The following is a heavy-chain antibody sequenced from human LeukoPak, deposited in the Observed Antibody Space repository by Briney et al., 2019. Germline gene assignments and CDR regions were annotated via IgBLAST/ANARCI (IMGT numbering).Heavy chain of an antibody. D-gene: IGHD2-2*03. Sequence: GGSLRLSCTASGFTFSSYTMSWVRQAPGEGLKWVSTISTGGGNTYYADSVQGRFTVSRGDSKNTLYLQMNSLRAEDTAVYYCAKDGGLWISAHWGDSWGRGTLVTVSS. J-gene: IGHJ4*02. V-gene: IGHV3-23*01. CDR2: ISTGGGNT. CDR3: AKDGGLWISAHWGDS. CDR1: GFTFSSYT.